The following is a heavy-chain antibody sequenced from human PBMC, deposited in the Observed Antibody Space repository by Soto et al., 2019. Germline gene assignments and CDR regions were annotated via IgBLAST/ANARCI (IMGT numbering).Heavy chain of an antibody. D-gene: IGHD6-19*01. CDR2: IYHSGST. J-gene: IGHJ6*02. V-gene: IGHV4-30-2*01. Sequence: SSETLSLACAVSGGSISSGGYSWSWIRQPPGKGLEWIGYIYHSGSTYYNPSLKSRVTISVDRSKNQFSLQLKSVTAADTALYYCARFSGSYYYAMDVWGQGSTVTVSS. CDR3: ARFSGSYYYAMDV. CDR1: GGSISSGGYS.